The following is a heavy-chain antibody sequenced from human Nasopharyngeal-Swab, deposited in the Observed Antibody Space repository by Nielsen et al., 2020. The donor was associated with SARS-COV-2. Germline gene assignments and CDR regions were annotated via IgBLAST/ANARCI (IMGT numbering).Heavy chain of an antibody. Sequence: GGALRLSCEVTGFNFNTSWMTWDRQDTGKGLEWVANINPDGSEMQYVDSVKGRFTISRDNAENSLYLHMNSLRGDDTAVYYCAHYASAAYWGQGTLVTVSS. V-gene: IGHV3-7*03. J-gene: IGHJ4*02. D-gene: IGHD2-2*01. CDR3: AHYASAAY. CDR2: INPDGSEM. CDR1: GFNFNTSW.